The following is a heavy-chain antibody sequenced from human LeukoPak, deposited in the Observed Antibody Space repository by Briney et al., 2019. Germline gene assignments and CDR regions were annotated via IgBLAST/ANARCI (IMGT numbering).Heavy chain of an antibody. V-gene: IGHV4-59*01. J-gene: IGHJ3*02. CDR3: ARSMVRGVDDAFDI. CDR1: GGSISSYY. D-gene: IGHD3-10*01. Sequence: SETLSLTCTVSGGSISSYYWSWIRQPPGKGLEWIGYIYYSGSTNYNPSLKSRVTVSVDTSKNQFSLKLSSVTAADTAVYYCARSMVRGVDDAFDIWGQGTMVTVSS. CDR2: IYYSGST.